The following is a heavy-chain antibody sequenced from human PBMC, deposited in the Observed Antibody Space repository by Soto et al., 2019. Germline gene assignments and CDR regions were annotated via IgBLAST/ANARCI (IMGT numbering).Heavy chain of an antibody. Sequence: PSETLSLTCAVYGGSFSGYYWSWIRQPPGKGLEWIGEINHSGSTNYNPSLKSRVTISVDKSKNQFSLKLSSVTAADTAVYYCARTVRNFYRGSLVKFDYWGQGTLVTVSS. J-gene: IGHJ4*02. V-gene: IGHV4-34*01. CDR3: ARTVRNFYRGSLVKFDY. D-gene: IGHD1-26*01. CDR2: INHSGST. CDR1: GGSFSGYY.